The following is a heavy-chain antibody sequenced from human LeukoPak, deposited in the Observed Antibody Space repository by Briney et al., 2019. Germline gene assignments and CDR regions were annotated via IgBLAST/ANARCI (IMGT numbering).Heavy chain of an antibody. CDR2: ISSNGGST. CDR1: GFIFNTYV. D-gene: IGHD3-22*01. J-gene: IGHJ4*02. V-gene: IGHV3-64*01. CDR3: ARDHYYYDSSGYSWGAFDY. Sequence: GGSLRLSCAASGFIFNTYVMHWVRQAPGKGLEYVSAISSNGGSTYYANSVKGRFTISRDNSKNTLYLQMGSLRAEDMAVYYCARDHYYYDSSGYSWGAFDYWGQGTLVTVSS.